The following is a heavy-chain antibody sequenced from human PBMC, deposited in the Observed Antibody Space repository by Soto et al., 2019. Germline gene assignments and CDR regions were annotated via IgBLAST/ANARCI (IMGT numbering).Heavy chain of an antibody. CDR1: GFTFSGYG. D-gene: IGHD4-4*01. Sequence: QVQLVESGGDVVQPGRSLRLSCAASGFTFSGYGMFWVREAPGKGLEWVAVISYDGSNKYYADSVKGRFTISRDNSKNTLYVQMNSRRAQDTAVYYCAKGDYSYGTSFFDHWGQGTLVTVSS. CDR3: AKGDYSYGTSFFDH. CDR2: ISYDGSNK. V-gene: IGHV3-30*18. J-gene: IGHJ4*02.